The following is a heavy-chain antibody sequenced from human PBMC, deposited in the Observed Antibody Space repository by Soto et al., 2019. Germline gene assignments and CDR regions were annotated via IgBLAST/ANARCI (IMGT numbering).Heavy chain of an antibody. J-gene: IGHJ5*02. Sequence: PSETLSLTCTVSGGSISSYYWSWIRQPPGKGLEWIGYIYYSGSTNYNPSLKSRVTISVDTSKNQFSLKLSSVTAADTAVYYCARDLTRHSSGYRNWFDPWGQGTLVTVSS. V-gene: IGHV4-59*01. D-gene: IGHD3-22*01. CDR1: GGSISSYY. CDR3: ARDLTRHSSGYRNWFDP. CDR2: IYYSGST.